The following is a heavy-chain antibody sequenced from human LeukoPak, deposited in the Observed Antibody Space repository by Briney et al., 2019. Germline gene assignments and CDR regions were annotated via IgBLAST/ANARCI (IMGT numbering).Heavy chain of an antibody. V-gene: IGHV4-31*03. CDR2: IYYSGST. D-gene: IGHD6-6*01. J-gene: IGHJ4*02. Sequence: PSQTLSLTCTVSGGSISSGGYYWSWIRQHPGKGLEWIGYIYYSGSTYYNPSLKSRVTISVDTSKNHFSLKLSSVTAADTAVYYCARSSPPETFDYWRQGTLDTVSS. CDR3: ARSSPPETFDY. CDR1: GGSISSGGYY.